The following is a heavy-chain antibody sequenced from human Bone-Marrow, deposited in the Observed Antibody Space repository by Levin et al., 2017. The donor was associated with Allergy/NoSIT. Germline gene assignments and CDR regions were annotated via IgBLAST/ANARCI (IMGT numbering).Heavy chain of an antibody. D-gene: IGHD3-9*01. J-gene: IGHJ6*03. CDR3: TRTIYTVLTTYMDV. V-gene: IGHV3-66*02. CDR1: GLTVSDNY. CDR2: MFAGGAT. Sequence: SCSASGLTVSDNYMTWVRQPPGKGLEWISLMFAGGATYYADSVTGRFTVSRDTSKNTFYLQMTSLRPDDTAVYFCTRTIYTVLTTYMDVWGKGTMVTVSS.